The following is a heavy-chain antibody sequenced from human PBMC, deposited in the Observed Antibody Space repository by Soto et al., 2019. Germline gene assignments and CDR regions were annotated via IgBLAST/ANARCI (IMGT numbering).Heavy chain of an antibody. CDR2: ISWDGGST. CDR1: GFTFDDYA. CDR3: AKDMGAVAGLDAFDI. V-gene: IGHV3-43D*04. J-gene: IGHJ3*02. Sequence: GGSLRLSCAASGFTFDDYAMHWVRQATGKGLEWVSLISWDGGSTYYADSVKGRFTISRDNSKNSLYLQMNSLRAEDTALYYCAKDMGAVAGLDAFDIWGQGTMVTVSS. D-gene: IGHD6-19*01.